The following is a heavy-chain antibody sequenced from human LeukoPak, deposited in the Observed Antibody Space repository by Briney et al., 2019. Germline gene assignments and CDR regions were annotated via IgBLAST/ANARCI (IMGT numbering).Heavy chain of an antibody. J-gene: IGHJ6*02. Sequence: ASVKVSCKASGYTFTGYYMHWVRQAPGQGREWMGWINPNSGGTNYAQTFQGRVTMTRDTSISTAYMELSRLRSDDTAVYYCAGGGRGGGEGRYYYYGMDVWGQGTTVTVSS. V-gene: IGHV1-2*02. CDR3: AGGGRGGGEGRYYYYGMDV. CDR2: INPNSGGT. CDR1: GYTFTGYY. D-gene: IGHD3-10*01.